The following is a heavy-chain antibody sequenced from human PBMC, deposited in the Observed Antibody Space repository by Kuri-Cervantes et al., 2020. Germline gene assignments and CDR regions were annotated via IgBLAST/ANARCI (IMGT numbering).Heavy chain of an antibody. Sequence: ASVKVSCKASGGTFSSYAISWVRQATGQGLEWMGWMNPNSGNTGYAQKFQGRVTMTRNTSISTAYMELSSLRSEDTAVYYCARDSRVGWFDPWGQGTLVTVSS. CDR1: GGTFSSYA. D-gene: IGHD2-15*01. CDR2: MNPNSGNT. V-gene: IGHV1-8*02. J-gene: IGHJ5*02. CDR3: ARDSRVGWFDP.